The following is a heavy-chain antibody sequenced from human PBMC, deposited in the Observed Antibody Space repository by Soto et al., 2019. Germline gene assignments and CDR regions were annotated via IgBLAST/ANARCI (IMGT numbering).Heavy chain of an antibody. D-gene: IGHD3-10*01. CDR1: GGSISSGDYY. CDR3: ARASPTSMVRGVIITNIWFDP. V-gene: IGHV4-30-4*01. CDR2: IYYSGST. J-gene: IGHJ5*02. Sequence: SETLSLTCTVSGGSISSGDYYWSWIRQPPGKGLEWIGYIYYSGSTYYNPSLKSRVTISVDTSKNQFSLKLSSVTAADTAVYYCARASPTSMVRGVIITNIWFDPWGQGTLVT.